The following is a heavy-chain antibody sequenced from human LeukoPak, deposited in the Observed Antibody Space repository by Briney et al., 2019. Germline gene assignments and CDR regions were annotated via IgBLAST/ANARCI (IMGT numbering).Heavy chain of an antibody. V-gene: IGHV3-7*01. CDR2: IKQDGSEK. J-gene: IGHJ3*02. CDR1: GFTFSSYW. CDR3: ARDGPHYYGSGSYYKPSGAFDI. D-gene: IGHD3-10*01. Sequence: GGSLRLSCAASGFTFSSYWMSWVRQAPGKGLEWVANIKQDGSEKYYVDSVKGRFTISRDNAKNSLYLQMNSLRAEDTAVYYCARDGPHYYGSGSYYKPSGAFDIWGQGTMVTVSS.